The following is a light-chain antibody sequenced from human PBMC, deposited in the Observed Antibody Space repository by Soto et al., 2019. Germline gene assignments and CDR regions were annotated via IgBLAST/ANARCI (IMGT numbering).Light chain of an antibody. CDR1: SSDVGDYNY. CDR2: EVS. Sequence: QSVLTQPPSASGSPGQSVTISCTGTSSDVGDYNYVSWYQQHPGKAPKLMIYEVSKRPSGVPDRFSCSKSGNTASLTVSGLQAEDEADYYCSSYAGSLYVFGTGTKLTVL. V-gene: IGLV2-8*01. J-gene: IGLJ1*01. CDR3: SSYAGSLYV.